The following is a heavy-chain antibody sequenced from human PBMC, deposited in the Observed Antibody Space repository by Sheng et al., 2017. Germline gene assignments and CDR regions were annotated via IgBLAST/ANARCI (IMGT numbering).Heavy chain of an antibody. CDR3: ARESPGALDAFDI. J-gene: IGHJ3*02. D-gene: IGHD7-27*01. CDR1: GYSISSGYY. V-gene: IGHV4-38-2*02. CDR2: IYHSGST. Sequence: QVQLQESGPGLVKPSETLSLTCTVSGYSISSGYYWGWIRQPPGKGLEWIGSIYHSGSTYYNPSLKSRVTISVDTSKNQFSLKLSSVTAADTAVYYCARESPGALDAFDIWGQGTMVTVSS.